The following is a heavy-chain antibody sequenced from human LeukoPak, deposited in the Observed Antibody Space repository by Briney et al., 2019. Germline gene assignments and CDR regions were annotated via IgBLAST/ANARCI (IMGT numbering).Heavy chain of an antibody. V-gene: IGHV4-59*01. J-gene: IGHJ4*02. CDR3: ARDLGTVIDY. Sequence: PSETLSLTCTVSGGSISSYYWSWIRQPPGKGLEWIGYIYYSGSTNYNPSLKSRVTISVDTSKNQFSLKLSSVTAADTAVYYCARDLGTVIDYRGQGTLVTVSS. CDR2: IYYSGST. CDR1: GGSISSYY. D-gene: IGHD4-11*01.